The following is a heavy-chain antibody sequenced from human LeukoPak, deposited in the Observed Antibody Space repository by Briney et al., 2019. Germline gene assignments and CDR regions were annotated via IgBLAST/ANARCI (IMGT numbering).Heavy chain of an antibody. CDR1: GGSISNSDYY. J-gene: IGHJ6*03. D-gene: IGHD3-10*01. Sequence: SETLSLTCTVSGGSISNSDYYWGWIRQPPGKGLEWIGYIYYSGSTNYNPSLKSRVTISVDTSKNQFSLKLISVTAADTAVYYCARVGEPSSGSPSSHYYYYYMDVWGKGTTVTISS. CDR2: IYYSGST. CDR3: ARVGEPSSGSPSSHYYYYYMDV. V-gene: IGHV4-61*08.